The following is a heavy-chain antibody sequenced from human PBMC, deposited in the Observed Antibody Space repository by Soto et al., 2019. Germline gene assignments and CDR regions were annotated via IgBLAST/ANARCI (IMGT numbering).Heavy chain of an antibody. D-gene: IGHD2-15*01. CDR3: ASRYCSGGSCYSPSYYYMDV. CDR2: IIPILGIA. Sequence: QVQLVQSGAEVKKPGSSVKVSCKASGGTFSSYTISWVRQAPGQGLEWMGRIIPILGIANYAQKFQGRVTITADKSTSTAYLELSSLRSEDTAVYYCASRYCSGGSCYSPSYYYMDVWGKGTTVTVSS. V-gene: IGHV1-69*02. J-gene: IGHJ6*03. CDR1: GGTFSSYT.